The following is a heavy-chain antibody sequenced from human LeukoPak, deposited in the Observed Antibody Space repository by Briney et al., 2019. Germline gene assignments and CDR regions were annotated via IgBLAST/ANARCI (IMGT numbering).Heavy chain of an antibody. D-gene: IGHD6-13*01. V-gene: IGHV1-69*05. CDR1: GGTFSSYA. CDR3: ARALSSSSWPSYYFDY. Sequence: SXXVSCKASGGTFSSYAISWVRQAPGQGVEWMGRIIPIFGTANYAQKFQGRVTITTDESTSTAYMELSSLRSEDTAVYYCARALSSSSWPSYYFDYWGQGTLVTVSS. J-gene: IGHJ4*02. CDR2: IIPIFGTA.